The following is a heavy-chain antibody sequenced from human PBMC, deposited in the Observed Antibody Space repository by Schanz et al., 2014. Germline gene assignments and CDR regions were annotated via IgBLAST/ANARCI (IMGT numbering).Heavy chain of an antibody. D-gene: IGHD5-12*01. CDR3: ARGGRGGYPGRAFDI. CDR1: GFTFSSYA. Sequence: QVQLVESGGGVVQPGRSLRLSCAASGFTFSSYAVHWVRQAPDKGLVWVAVTSSDGSLKYYADSVKGRFTISRDNSRDTVYLKMNSLRGEDTAVYYGARGGRGGYPGRAFDIWGQGTMVTASS. J-gene: IGHJ3*02. V-gene: IGHV3-30*04. CDR2: TSSDGSLK.